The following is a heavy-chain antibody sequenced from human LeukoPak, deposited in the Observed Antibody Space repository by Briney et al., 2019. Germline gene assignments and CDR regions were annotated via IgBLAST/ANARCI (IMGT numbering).Heavy chain of an antibody. CDR2: INTVASYI. CDR3: ARLRRNSDRSGFYYYYDN. CDR1: GFTFSSYS. J-gene: IGHJ4*02. V-gene: IGHV3-21*01. D-gene: IGHD3-22*01. Sequence: GGSLRLSCAASGFTFSSYSFNWVRQAPGKGLEWLSSINTVASYIYHADCVRGRFTTYRDNTKNSLWLQMNGLRAEDSAVYYCARLRRNSDRSGFYYYYDNWGQGTLVTVSS.